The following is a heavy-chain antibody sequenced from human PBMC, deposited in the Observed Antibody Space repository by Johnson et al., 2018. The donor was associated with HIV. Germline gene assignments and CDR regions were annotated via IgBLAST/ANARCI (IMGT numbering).Heavy chain of an antibody. CDR2: IWYDGSNK. CDR3: AKDIRSSSWYVAFDI. D-gene: IGHD6-13*01. J-gene: IGHJ3*02. CDR1: GFTFSSYG. V-gene: IGHV3-33*03. Sequence: QVQLVESGGGVVQPGRSLRLSCAASGFTFSSYGMHWVRQAPGKGLEWVAVIWYDGSNKYYADSVKGRFTISRDNAKNSLYLQMNSLRAEDTALYYCAKDIRSSSWYVAFDIWGQGTMVTVSS.